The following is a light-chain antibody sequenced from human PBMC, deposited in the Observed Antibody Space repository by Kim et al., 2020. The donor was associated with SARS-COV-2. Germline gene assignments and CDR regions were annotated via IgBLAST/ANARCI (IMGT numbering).Light chain of an antibody. J-gene: IGKJ2*01. CDR3: LQTYTVPRT. Sequence: DIQMTQSPSSLSASVGDRVTITCRASQTVSRHLSWYQQRPGEAPNLLIYAAYTLHDGVPSRFSGGGSGTDFTLTISSLQPEDFATYYCLQTYTVPRTFGRGPSWRS. CDR2: AAY. V-gene: IGKV1-39*01. CDR1: QTVSRH.